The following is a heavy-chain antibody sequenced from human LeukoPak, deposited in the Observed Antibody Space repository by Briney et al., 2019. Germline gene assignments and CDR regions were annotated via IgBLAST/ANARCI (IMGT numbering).Heavy chain of an antibody. V-gene: IGHV1-46*01. CDR3: ARTRRDGYNYGGIDYYFDY. D-gene: IGHD5-12*01. CDR2: INPSGGST. J-gene: IGHJ4*02. CDR1: GYTFTSYY. Sequence: ASVKVSCKASGYTFTSYYMHWVRQAPGQGREWMGIINPSGGSTSYAQKFQGRVTMTRDTSTSTVYMELSSLRSEDTAVYYCARTRRDGYNYGGIDYYFDYWGQGTLVTVSS.